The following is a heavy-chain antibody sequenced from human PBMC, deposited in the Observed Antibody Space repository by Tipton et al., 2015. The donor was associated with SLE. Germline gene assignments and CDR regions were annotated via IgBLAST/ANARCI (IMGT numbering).Heavy chain of an antibody. J-gene: IGHJ4*02. CDR3: ARDTVGSYTWFDY. V-gene: IGHV3-7*01. CDR1: GFTFSSYW. Sequence: SLRLSCAASGFTFSSYWMSWVRQAPGKGLEWVANIKQDGSEKYYVDSVKGRFTISRDNAKKSLYMQMNSLRAEDTAVYYCARDTVGSYTWFDYWGQGTLVTVSS. D-gene: IGHD2-15*01. CDR2: IKQDGSEK.